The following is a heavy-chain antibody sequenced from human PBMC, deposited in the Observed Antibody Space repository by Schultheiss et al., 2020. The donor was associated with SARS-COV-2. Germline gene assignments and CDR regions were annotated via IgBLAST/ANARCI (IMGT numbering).Heavy chain of an antibody. CDR2: ISYDGSNK. J-gene: IGHJ3*02. V-gene: IGHV3-30*07. D-gene: IGHD2-15*01. CDR1: GFTFSSYA. CDR3: AKERLSNTDRPDDAFDI. Sequence: GGSLRLSCAASGFTFSSYAMHWVRQAPGKGLEWVAVISYDGSNKYYADSVKGRFTISRDNSKNTLYLQMNSLRAEDTAIYYCAKERLSNTDRPDDAFDIWGQGTMVTVSS.